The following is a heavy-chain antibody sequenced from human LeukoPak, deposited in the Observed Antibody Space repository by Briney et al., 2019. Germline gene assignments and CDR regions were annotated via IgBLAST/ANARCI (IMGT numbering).Heavy chain of an antibody. CDR2: IKQDESEK. CDR1: GFTFDDYA. V-gene: IGHV3-7*01. CDR3: ARGSAVTANNFDF. J-gene: IGHJ4*02. D-gene: IGHD4-11*01. Sequence: GGSLRLSCAASGFTFDDYAMHWVRQAPGKGLEWVANIKQDESEKYYVDSVKGRFTISRDNAKNSLYLQMNSLRAEDTAVYYCARGSAVTANNFDFWGQGTLVTVSS.